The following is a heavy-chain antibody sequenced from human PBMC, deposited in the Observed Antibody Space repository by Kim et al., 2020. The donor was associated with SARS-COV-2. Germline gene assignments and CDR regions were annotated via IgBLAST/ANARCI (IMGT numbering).Heavy chain of an antibody. CDR2: INTNTGNP. J-gene: IGHJ5*02. D-gene: IGHD3-3*01. CDR3: ARAPRGTIFGVVDWFDP. CDR1: GYTFTSYA. V-gene: IGHV7-4-1*02. Sequence: ASVKVSCKASGYTFTSYAMNWVRQAPGQGLEWMGWINTNTGNPTYAQGFTGRFVFSLDTSVSTAYLQISSLKAEDTAVYYCARAPRGTIFGVVDWFDPWGDGALVSVSS.